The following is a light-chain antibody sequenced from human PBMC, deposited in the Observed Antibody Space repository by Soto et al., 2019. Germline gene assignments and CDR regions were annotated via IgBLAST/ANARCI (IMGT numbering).Light chain of an antibody. CDR3: QQYNDNWT. V-gene: IGKV1-5*03. Sequence: DIQMTQSPSTLSASVGDRVTITCRASQSVSRWLAWYQQKPGKDPKLLIYKASTLESGVPSRFSGSGSGTEFTLAISSLQPDESATYYCQQYNDNWTFGQGTKVEIK. J-gene: IGKJ1*01. CDR2: KAS. CDR1: QSVSRW.